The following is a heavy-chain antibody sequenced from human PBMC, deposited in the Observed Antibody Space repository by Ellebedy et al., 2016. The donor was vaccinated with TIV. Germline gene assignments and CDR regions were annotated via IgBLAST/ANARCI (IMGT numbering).Heavy chain of an antibody. V-gene: IGHV4-34*01. CDR3: PLSRGGAEDF. CDR2: ITHSGTT. J-gene: IGHJ4*02. D-gene: IGHD3-16*01. Sequence: MPSETLSLTCAVDGGSFSGYTWSWVRQPPGKGLEWIGEITHSGTTRYDPSLESRVNISGDSSKTHFSLQLTSVTAADTAIYYCPLSRGGAEDFWGQGTLVTVSS. CDR1: GGSFSGYT.